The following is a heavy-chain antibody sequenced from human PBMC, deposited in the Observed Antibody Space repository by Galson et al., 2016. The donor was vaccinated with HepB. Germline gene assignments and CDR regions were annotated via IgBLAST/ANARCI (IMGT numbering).Heavy chain of an antibody. Sequence: SLRLSCAASGFSFSNSGMGWVRQAPGRGLEWVSDITRSGDATHYADFVKGRFTISRDNSKNTLYLYMNNLTAGDTAIYYCGKHGGFDYWGQGALVTVSS. CDR3: GKHGGFDY. J-gene: IGHJ4*02. CDR2: ITRSGDAT. CDR1: GFSFSNSG. V-gene: IGHV3-23*01. D-gene: IGHD3-16*01.